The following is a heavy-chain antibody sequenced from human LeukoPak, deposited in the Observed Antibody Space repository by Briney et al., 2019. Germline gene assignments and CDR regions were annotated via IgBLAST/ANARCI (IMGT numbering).Heavy chain of an antibody. Sequence: ASVKVSCKVSVYTLTELSMHWVRQAPGKGLEWMGGFDPEDGETIYAQKFQGRVTMTEDTSTDTAYMELSSLRSEDTAVYYCATIVVVPAATINWFDPWGQGTLVTVSS. D-gene: IGHD2-2*01. CDR3: ATIVVVPAATINWFDP. J-gene: IGHJ5*02. CDR2: FDPEDGET. V-gene: IGHV1-24*01. CDR1: VYTLTELS.